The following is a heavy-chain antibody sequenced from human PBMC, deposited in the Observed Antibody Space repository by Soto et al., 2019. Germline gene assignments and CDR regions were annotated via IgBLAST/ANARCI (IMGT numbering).Heavy chain of an antibody. CDR1: GDSISSYY. Sequence: SETQSLTYSVSGDSISSYYWSWIRQPPGKGLEWIGHIYYSGSTNYNPSLKSRVTISADTSKNLFSLKLSSVTAADTAVYYCARVPRTTNDWFDPWGQGTLVTVSS. D-gene: IGHD4-4*01. V-gene: IGHV4-59*01. CDR2: IYYSGST. J-gene: IGHJ5*02. CDR3: ARVPRTTNDWFDP.